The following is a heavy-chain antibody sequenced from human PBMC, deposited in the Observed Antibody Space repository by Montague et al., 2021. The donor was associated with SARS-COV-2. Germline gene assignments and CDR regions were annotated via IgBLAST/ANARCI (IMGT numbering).Heavy chain of an antibody. CDR1: GGSISTYY. CDR2: IDYSGST. CDR3: ARLPYDNSYGMDV. J-gene: IGHJ6*02. D-gene: IGHD3-9*01. V-gene: IGHV4-59*01. Sequence: SETLSLTCTVSGGSISTYYWNWIRQFPGKGLEWIGYIDYSGSTNXXPSLQSRVIISVDRSKIQFSPKLNSVTAADTAIYYCARLPYDNSYGMDVWGQGTTVTVSS.